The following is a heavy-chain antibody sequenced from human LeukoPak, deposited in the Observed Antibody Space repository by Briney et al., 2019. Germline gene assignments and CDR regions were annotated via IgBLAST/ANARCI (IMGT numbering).Heavy chain of an antibody. V-gene: IGHV2-5*08. D-gene: IGHD5-12*01. J-gene: IGHJ4*02. Sequence: ESGPALVKPTQTLTLTCTFSGFSLSTSGMCVSWIRQPPGKALEWLARIDWDDDKRYSPSLKSRLTITKDTSKNQVVLTMTNMDPVDTATYYCAHSLPSWGYDIYFDYWGQGTLVTVSS. CDR3: AHSLPSWGYDIYFDY. CDR1: GFSLSTSGMC. CDR2: IDWDDDK.